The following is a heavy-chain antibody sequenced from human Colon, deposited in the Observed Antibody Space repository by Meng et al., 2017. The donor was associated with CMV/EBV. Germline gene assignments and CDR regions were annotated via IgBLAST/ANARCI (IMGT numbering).Heavy chain of an antibody. CDR3: AKFATVTTPADS. CDR2: ISMSSSVI. Sequence: GESLKISCESSGFTFSDYNFNWVRQAPGKGLEWVSYISMSSSVIYYADSVKGRFTISRDNSKKTLYLQMNNLSTEDTAVYYCAKFATVTTPADSWGQGTVVTVSS. V-gene: IGHV3-48*01. J-gene: IGHJ4*02. D-gene: IGHD4-17*01. CDR1: GFTFSDYN.